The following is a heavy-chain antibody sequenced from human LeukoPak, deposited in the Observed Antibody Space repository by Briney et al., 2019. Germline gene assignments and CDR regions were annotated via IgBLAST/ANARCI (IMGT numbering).Heavy chain of an antibody. CDR3: ARAAAGGYYYYGMDV. Sequence: SQTLSLTCTVSGGSISSGGYYWSWIRQHPGRALNGMGYIYYSGSTYYNPSLKSRVTISVDTSKNQFSLKLSSVTAADTAVYYCARAAAGGYYYYGMDVWGKGTTVTVSS. J-gene: IGHJ6*04. V-gene: IGHV4-31*03. CDR2: IYYSGST. CDR1: GGSISSGGYY. D-gene: IGHD6-13*01.